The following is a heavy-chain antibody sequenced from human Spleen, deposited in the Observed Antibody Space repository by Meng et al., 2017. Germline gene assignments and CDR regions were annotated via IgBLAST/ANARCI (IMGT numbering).Heavy chain of an antibody. CDR3: ARDEDISAAGKLFGDY. J-gene: IGHJ4*02. D-gene: IGHD6-13*01. V-gene: IGHV1-2*06. CDR1: IHLPEFR. CDR2: INPKSGDT. Sequence: LGECGGGGEEPGAPMEGLFKASWIHLPEFRLTRGRRAPGKGPGWMGRINPKSGDTHYAQRFQGRVTMTGDTSISTAYMELSGLRSDDTAMYYCARDEDISAAGKLFGDYWGQGTLVTVSS.